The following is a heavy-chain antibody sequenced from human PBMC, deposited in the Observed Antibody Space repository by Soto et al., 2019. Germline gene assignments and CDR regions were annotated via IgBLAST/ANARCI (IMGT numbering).Heavy chain of an antibody. J-gene: IGHJ4*02. CDR3: AKFLVNDPFDY. V-gene: IGHV1-8*01. D-gene: IGHD3-3*01. CDR2: MNPHSGST. CDR1: GYTFTNHD. Sequence: QVQLVPSGAEVKKPGASVKVSCKASGYTFTNHDINWVRQSTGQVLEWMGWMNPHSGSTGYAQKFQGRITLTRNPSISTAYMELSSLRSEDTAGYYCAKFLVNDPFDYWGQGTLVTVSS.